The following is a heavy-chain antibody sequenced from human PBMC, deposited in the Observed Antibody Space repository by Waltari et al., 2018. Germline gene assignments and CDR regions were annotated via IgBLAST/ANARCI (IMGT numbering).Heavy chain of an antibody. CDR1: GGTFSSYA. CDR2: IIPLFGTA. CDR3: ALCSGSSGYYYGAFDI. Sequence: QVQLVQSGAEVKKPGSSVKVSCKASGGTFSSYAISWVRQAPGQGLEWMGGIIPLFGTANYAQKFQGGVTITADESTSTAYMELGSLRSEDTAVYYCALCSGSSGYYYGAFDIWGQGTMVTVSS. D-gene: IGHD3-22*01. V-gene: IGHV1-69*01. J-gene: IGHJ3*02.